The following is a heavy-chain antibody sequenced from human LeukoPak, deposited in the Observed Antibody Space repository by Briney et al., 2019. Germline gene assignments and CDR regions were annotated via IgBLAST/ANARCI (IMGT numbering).Heavy chain of an antibody. Sequence: GGSLRLSCAASGFTFSSYAMSWVRQAPGKGLEWVSGISDSGGSSYNADSVKGRFTISRDNSKNTLYLQMNSLRAEDTALYYCAKGKDGYNIVDYWGQGTLVTVSS. J-gene: IGHJ4*02. D-gene: IGHD5-24*01. CDR1: GFTFSSYA. CDR3: AKGKDGYNIVDY. V-gene: IGHV3-23*01. CDR2: ISDSGGSS.